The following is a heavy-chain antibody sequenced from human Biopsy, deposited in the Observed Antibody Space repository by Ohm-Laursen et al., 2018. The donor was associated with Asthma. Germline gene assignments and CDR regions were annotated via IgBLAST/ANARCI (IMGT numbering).Heavy chain of an antibody. J-gene: IGHJ5*02. CDR3: ARTTYGHDGFDP. V-gene: IGHV4-31*03. CDR1: GGSINIGDYY. Sequence: QTLTLTCTVSGGSINIGDYYWSWIRQHPVKGLEWIGHIYYSGSTYYNPSLKSRVSISLDTSKNQFSLSLTSVTAADTAVYYCARTTYGHDGFDPWGQGTLVTVSP. CDR2: IYYSGST. D-gene: IGHD4-17*01.